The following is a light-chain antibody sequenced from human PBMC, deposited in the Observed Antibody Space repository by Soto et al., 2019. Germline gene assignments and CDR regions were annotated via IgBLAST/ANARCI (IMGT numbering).Light chain of an antibody. CDR1: SSDVGSYNL. CDR3: CSCAGSSTYV. J-gene: IGLJ1*01. V-gene: IGLV2-23*01. Sequence: QSVLTQPASVSGSPGQSITISCTGTSSDVGSYNLVSWYPQHPGKAPKLMIYEGSKRPSGVSNRFSGYKSGNTASLTISGLQAEDEADYYCCSCAGSSTYVFGTGTKVTVL. CDR2: EGS.